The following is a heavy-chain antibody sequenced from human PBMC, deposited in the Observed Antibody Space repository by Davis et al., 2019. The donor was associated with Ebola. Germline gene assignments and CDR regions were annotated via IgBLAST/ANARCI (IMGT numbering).Heavy chain of an antibody. V-gene: IGHV3-9*01. J-gene: IGHJ6*02. CDR2: ISWNSGSI. CDR3: AKDSNSSGYYYYGMDV. D-gene: IGHD6-6*01. CDR1: GFIFDDYA. Sequence: SLMTSCAASGFIFDDYAMHWGRQAPGKGLGWVSGISWNSGSIGYADSVKGRFTISRDNAKNSLYLQMNSLRAEDTALYYCAKDSNSSGYYYYGMDVWGQGTTVTVSS.